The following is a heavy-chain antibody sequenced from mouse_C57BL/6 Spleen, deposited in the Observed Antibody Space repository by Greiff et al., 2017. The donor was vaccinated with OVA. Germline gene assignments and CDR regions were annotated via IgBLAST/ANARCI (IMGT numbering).Heavy chain of an antibody. CDR1: GFTFSSYG. D-gene: IGHD1-1*01. V-gene: IGHV5-6*01. Sequence: EVKLVESGGDLVKPGGSLKLSCAASGFTFSSYGMSWVRQTPDKRLEWVAIISSGGSYSYYPDSVKVRVNISSDNAKNTLYLQMRLLKSEDTAMYYCARGLEDYYSMYYFDYWGQGTTLTVSS. J-gene: IGHJ2*01. CDR3: ARGLEDYYSMYYFDY. CDR2: ISSGGSYS.